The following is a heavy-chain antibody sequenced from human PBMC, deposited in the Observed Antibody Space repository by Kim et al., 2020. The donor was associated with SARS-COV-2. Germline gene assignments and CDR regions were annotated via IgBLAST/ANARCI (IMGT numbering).Heavy chain of an antibody. CDR3: ARDLSYEILAGYYYYGMDV. D-gene: IGHD3-9*01. Sequence: SETLSLTCTVSGGSISSGSYYWSWIRQPAGKGLEWIGRIYTSGSTNYNPSLKSRVTISVDTSKNQFPLKLSSVTAADTAVYYCARDLSYEILAGYYYYGMDVGGQGTTVTAS. J-gene: IGHJ6*02. CDR1: GGSISSGSYY. CDR2: IYTSGST. V-gene: IGHV4-61*02.